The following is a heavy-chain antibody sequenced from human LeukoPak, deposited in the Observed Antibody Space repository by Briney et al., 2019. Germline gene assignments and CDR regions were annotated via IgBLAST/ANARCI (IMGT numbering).Heavy chain of an antibody. CDR1: GFTFSSYG. V-gene: IGHV3-30*18. Sequence: PGGSLRLSCAASGFTFSSYGMHWVRQAPGKGLEWVAVISYDGSNKYYADSVKGRFTISRDNSKNTLYLQMNGLRAEDTAVYYCAKSGYDYDLISSWGQGTLVTVSS. J-gene: IGHJ5*02. CDR2: ISYDGSNK. CDR3: AKSGYDYDLISS. D-gene: IGHD3-16*01.